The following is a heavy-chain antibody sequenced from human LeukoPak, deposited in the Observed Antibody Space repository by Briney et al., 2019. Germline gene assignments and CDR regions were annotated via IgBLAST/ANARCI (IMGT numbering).Heavy chain of an antibody. CDR2: IYHSGTT. CDR3: VRHSSAWGNFDY. D-gene: IGHD3-22*01. J-gene: IGHJ4*02. Sequence: SETLSLTCSVSSGSISSNNYWAWIRQPPGKGLEWIGSIYHSGTTYYNPSLKSRVTLSVDTSKNQFSLKLSSVTAADTAVYYCVRHSSAWGNFDYWGQGTLVTVSS. CDR1: SGSISSNNY. V-gene: IGHV4-39*01.